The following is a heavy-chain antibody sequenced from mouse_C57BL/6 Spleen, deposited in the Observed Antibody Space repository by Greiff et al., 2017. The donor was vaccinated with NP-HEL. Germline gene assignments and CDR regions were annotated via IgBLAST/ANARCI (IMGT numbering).Heavy chain of an antibody. CDR2: IWAGGST. J-gene: IGHJ2*01. Sequence: QVQLKESGPGLVAPSQCLSITCTVSGFSFTSYGVHWVRQPPGKGLEWLGVIWAGGSTNYNSDLMSRLSSSKDNSKSQVFLKMNSLQTDDTARYYCSRLEGIWGQGTTLTVSA. CDR3: SRLEGI. V-gene: IGHV2-9*02. CDR1: GFSFTSYG.